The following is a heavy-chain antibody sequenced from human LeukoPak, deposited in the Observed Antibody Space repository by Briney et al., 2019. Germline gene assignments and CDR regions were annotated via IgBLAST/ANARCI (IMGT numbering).Heavy chain of an antibody. CDR2: IIPILGIA. CDR1: GGTFSSYA. Sequence: ASVKVSCKASGGTFSSYAISWVRQAPGQGLEWMGRIIPILGIANYAQKFQGRVTITADKSTSTAYMELSSLRSEDTAVYYCASSGSGSYYNDYWGQGTLVTVSS. V-gene: IGHV1-69*04. D-gene: IGHD3-10*01. CDR3: ASSGSGSYYNDY. J-gene: IGHJ4*02.